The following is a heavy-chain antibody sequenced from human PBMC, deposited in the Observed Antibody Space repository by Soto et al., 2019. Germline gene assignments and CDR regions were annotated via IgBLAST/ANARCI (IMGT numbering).Heavy chain of an antibody. Sequence: GGSLRLSCAVSGFRFRDYWMSWVRQAPGEGLEWVANIKQDESDKYYVDSVKGRFTISRDNAKNALYLQMNSLGVEDTAVYYCAAYCYTMTCTHFHGYSWGQGTQVTVSS. V-gene: IGHV3-7*03. J-gene: IGHJ5*02. D-gene: IGHD3-16*02. CDR1: GFRFRDYW. CDR3: AAYCYTMTCTHFHGYS. CDR2: IKQDESDK.